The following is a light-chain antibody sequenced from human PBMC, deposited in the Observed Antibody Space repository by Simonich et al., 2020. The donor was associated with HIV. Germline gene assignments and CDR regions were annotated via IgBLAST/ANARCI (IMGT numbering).Light chain of an antibody. J-gene: IGKJ1*01. CDR1: KGISNY. CDR2: AAS. V-gene: IGKV1-17*03. Sequence: IQMTQSPSAMSASVGDRVTITCRASKGISNYLAWFQQRPGTVPKRLIFAASNLQSGVPSRFSGSGSGTEFTLTISSLQPDDFATYYCQQYNRYWTFGQGTKVEIK. CDR3: QQYNRYWT.